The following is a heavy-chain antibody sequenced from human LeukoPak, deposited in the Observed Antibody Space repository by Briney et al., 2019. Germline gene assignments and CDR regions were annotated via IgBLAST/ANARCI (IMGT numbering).Heavy chain of an antibody. V-gene: IGHV3-48*03. CDR3: ARGGTLEYFQH. J-gene: IGHJ1*01. CDR1: GFTFSNYA. CDR2: ISSSGSTI. Sequence: GGSLRLSCAASGFTFSNYAMSWVRQAPGKGLEWVSYISSSGSTIYYADSVKGRFTISRDNAKNSLYLQMNSLRAEDTAVYYCARGGTLEYFQHWGQGTLVTVSS.